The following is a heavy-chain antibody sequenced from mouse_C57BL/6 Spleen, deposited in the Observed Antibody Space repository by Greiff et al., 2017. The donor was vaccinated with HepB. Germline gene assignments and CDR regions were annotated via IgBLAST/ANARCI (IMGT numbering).Heavy chain of an antibody. CDR3: ARYYGSSYREIWFAY. CDR2: IHPNSGST. J-gene: IGHJ3*01. CDR1: GYTFTSYW. Sequence: QVQLQQPGAELVKPGASVKLSCKASGYTFTSYWMHWVKQRPGQGLEWIGMIHPNSGSTNYNKKFKSKATLTVDKSSSTAYMQLSSLTSEDSAVYYCARYYGSSYREIWFAYWGQGTLVTVSA. V-gene: IGHV1-64*01. D-gene: IGHD1-1*01.